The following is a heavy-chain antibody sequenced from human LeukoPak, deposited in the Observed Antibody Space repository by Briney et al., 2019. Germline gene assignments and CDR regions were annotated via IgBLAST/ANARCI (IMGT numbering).Heavy chain of an antibody. Sequence: ASVNLSCKASGYTFTDYYMNWVRQAPGQGLEWMGWIHPNSGGTNYAQKFQGRVTMTRDTSISTAYMELSRLTCDDTAVYYCGRKSAARKTSEFDYWGQGTLVTVSS. J-gene: IGHJ4*02. V-gene: IGHV1-2*02. CDR1: GYTFTDYY. CDR3: GRKSAARKTSEFDY. CDR2: IHPNSGGT. D-gene: IGHD6-6*01.